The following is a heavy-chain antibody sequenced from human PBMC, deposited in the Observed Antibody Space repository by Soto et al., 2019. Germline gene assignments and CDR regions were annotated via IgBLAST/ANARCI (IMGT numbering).Heavy chain of an antibody. CDR3: ARDSQYSTDWQRFDS. D-gene: IGHD6-6*01. J-gene: IGHJ4*02. V-gene: IGHV1-18*01. CDR2: VNTYNGNP. Sequence: QVQLVQSGVEVKKPGASVKVSCKASGYTFTNYAISWVRQAPGRWLECMVCVNTYNGNPNYAQIFQGRVTMTTDTSTGTAYMELRSLKSDDSAVYYCARDSQYSTDWQRFDSWGQGTLVTVSS. CDR1: GYTFTNYA.